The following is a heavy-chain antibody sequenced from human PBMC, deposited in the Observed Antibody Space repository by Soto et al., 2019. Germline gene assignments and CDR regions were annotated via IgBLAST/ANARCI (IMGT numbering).Heavy chain of an antibody. V-gene: IGHV3-33*03. J-gene: IGHJ2*01. CDR2: IWYDGSNK. Sequence: KGLEWVAVIWYDGSNKYYADSVKGRFTISRDNSKNTLYLQMNSLRAEDTAVYYCAIVFFFQAEDGIRGTVPVSAFLLNRSSDL. CDR3: AIVFFFQAEDGIRGTVPVSAFLLNRSSDL. D-gene: IGHD1-1*01.